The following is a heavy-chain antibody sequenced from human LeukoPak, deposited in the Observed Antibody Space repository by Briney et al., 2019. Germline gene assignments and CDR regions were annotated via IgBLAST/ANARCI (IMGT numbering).Heavy chain of an antibody. CDR1: GFTVSSNY. J-gene: IGHJ4*02. Sequence: TGGSLRLSCAASGFTVSSNYMSWVRQAPGKGLEWVSVIYSGGSTYYADSVKGRFTISRDNSKNTVYLQMNSLRPEDTAVYYCAARRLTVTTEIDYWGQGTLVTVSS. V-gene: IGHV3-66*01. CDR2: IYSGGST. CDR3: AARRLTVTTEIDY. D-gene: IGHD4-17*01.